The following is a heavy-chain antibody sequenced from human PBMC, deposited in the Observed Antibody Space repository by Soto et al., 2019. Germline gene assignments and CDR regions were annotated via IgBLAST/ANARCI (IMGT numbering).Heavy chain of an antibody. CDR1: GYRVNNYL. CDR3: ARVYYYSSAFYHEVH. CDR2: ISADNGNT. D-gene: IGHD3-22*01. V-gene: IGHV1-18*01. J-gene: IGHJ1*01. Sequence: QVKLVQSVTKVNKPWASLMVSFHSSGYRVNNYLISWVRQAPGKVPEWVGWISADNGNTNDGQELLERVTMTTDTSTSPAYMDLRSLRSDDTAVYYCARVYYYSSAFYHEVHWGQGALVTVYS.